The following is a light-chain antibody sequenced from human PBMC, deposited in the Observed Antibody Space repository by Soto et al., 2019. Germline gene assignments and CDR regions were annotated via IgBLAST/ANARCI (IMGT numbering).Light chain of an antibody. V-gene: IGKV3-20*01. CDR1: QSVSSSY. CDR2: GAS. J-gene: IGKJ4*01. Sequence: EIVLTQSPGTLSLSPGERATLSCRASQSVSSSYLAWYQQTPGQAPRLLIYGASSRATGIPDRFSGSGSGTDFTLTISRLEPEDFAVYYCQQYGSSPTLTFGGGTKVDIK. CDR3: QQYGSSPTLT.